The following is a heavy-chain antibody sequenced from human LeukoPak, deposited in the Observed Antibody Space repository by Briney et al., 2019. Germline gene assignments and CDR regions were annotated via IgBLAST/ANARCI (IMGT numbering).Heavy chain of an antibody. CDR3: ARGSPYAS. Sequence: SETLSLTCTVSGGSISGSSSYWGWIRQPRGEGLDYIGSIHYTGTTYYNPSLKSRVTLSVDTSQNQFSLKLTSVTAADTAVYYCARGSPYASWGQGTLVTVSS. CDR2: IHYTGTT. D-gene: IGHD1-26*01. J-gene: IGHJ5*02. V-gene: IGHV4-39*01. CDR1: GGSISGSSSY.